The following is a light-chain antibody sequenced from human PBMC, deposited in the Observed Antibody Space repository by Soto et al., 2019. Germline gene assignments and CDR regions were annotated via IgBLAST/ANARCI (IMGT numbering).Light chain of an antibody. CDR3: QQYENSPRA. J-gene: IGKJ1*01. V-gene: IGKV3-20*01. CDR1: QTISGNS. Sequence: IILTQSPGTLSLSPGERATLSCRASQTISGNSLAWYQQRPGQSPRLLIYGASSRATGIPDRFVGSGSGRDFTLTISRLEPDDLAVYYCQQYENSPRAFGQGTKVEIK. CDR2: GAS.